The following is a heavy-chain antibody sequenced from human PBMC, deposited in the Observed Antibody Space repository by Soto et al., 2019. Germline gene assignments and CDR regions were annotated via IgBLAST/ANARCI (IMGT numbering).Heavy chain of an antibody. CDR3: ATDLPPLDY. V-gene: IGHV1-18*01. CDR1: GYTFTSYY. CDR2: ISAYSRNT. Sequence: QVQLVQSGAEVKKPGASVKVSCKASGYTFTSYYITWVRQAPGHGLEWRGWISAYSRNTNYAQKLQGRVTMTTDTSTRTAYMKLRSLRCDDTAVYYCATDLPPLDYWGQGTLVTVSS. J-gene: IGHJ4*02.